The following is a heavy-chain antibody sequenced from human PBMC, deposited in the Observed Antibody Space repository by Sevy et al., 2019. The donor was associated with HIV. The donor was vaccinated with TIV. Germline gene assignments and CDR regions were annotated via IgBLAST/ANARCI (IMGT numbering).Heavy chain of an antibody. D-gene: IGHD3-10*01. CDR3: AITMVRGVMPAYDAFDI. CDR1: GGTFSSYA. J-gene: IGHJ3*02. Sequence: ASVKVSCKASGGTFSSYAISWVRQAPGQGLEWMGRIIPIFGTANYAQKFQGRVTITADESTSTAYMELSSLRSEDTAVYYCAITMVRGVMPAYDAFDIWGQGTMVTVSS. CDR2: IIPIFGTA. V-gene: IGHV1-69*13.